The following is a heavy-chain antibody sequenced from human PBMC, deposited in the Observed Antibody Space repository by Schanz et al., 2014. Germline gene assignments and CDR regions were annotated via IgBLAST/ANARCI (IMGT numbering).Heavy chain of an antibody. CDR1: GFTVSSNH. CDR2: LSGSGGST. Sequence: QLVGSGGGLIQPGGSLRLSCAVSGFTVSSNHMSWVRQAPGKGLEWVSALSGSGGSTYYADSVKGRFTISRDNSKNTLYLQMNTLRAEDTAVYYCARDRGYCSGGSCLTFDYWGQGTLVTVSS. D-gene: IGHD2-15*01. CDR3: ARDRGYCSGGSCLTFDY. V-gene: IGHV3-23*04. J-gene: IGHJ4*02.